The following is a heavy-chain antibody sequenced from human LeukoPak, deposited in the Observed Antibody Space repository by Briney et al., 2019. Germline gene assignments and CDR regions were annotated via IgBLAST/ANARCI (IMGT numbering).Heavy chain of an antibody. J-gene: IGHJ3*01. CDR2: ISYDGSNQ. CDR1: GFTLICYG. V-gene: IGHV3-30*18. D-gene: IGHD2-21*01. CDR3: AKPRGGESWAFDF. Sequence: GGSLRLPCEASGFTLICYGMHWVRQAPGKGLEWVAGISYDGSNQYYTDSVKGRFTISRDNSKNTLYLQMNSLRPEDTAVYYCAKPRGGESWAFDFWGQGTMVTVSS.